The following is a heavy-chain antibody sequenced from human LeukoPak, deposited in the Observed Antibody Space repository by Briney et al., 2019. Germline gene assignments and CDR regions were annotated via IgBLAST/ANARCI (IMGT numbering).Heavy chain of an antibody. CDR3: ARDDSSGYTDY. Sequence: GGSLRLSCAASGFTFSSYGMHWVRRAPGKGLEWVTVIWYDGSNKYYADSVKGRFTISRDNSKNTVYLQMSSLRAEDTAVYYCARDDSSGYTDYCGQGTLVTVSS. CDR1: GFTFSSYG. V-gene: IGHV3-33*01. D-gene: IGHD3-22*01. CDR2: IWYDGSNK. J-gene: IGHJ4*02.